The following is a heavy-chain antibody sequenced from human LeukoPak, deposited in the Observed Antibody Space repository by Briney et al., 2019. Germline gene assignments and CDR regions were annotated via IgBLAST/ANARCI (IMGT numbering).Heavy chain of an antibody. CDR1: GFTFSSYE. CDR2: ISSSGSTI. J-gene: IGHJ5*02. V-gene: IGHV3-48*03. CDR3: ARDGDTFNWFDP. Sequence: GGSLRLPCASSGFTFSSYEMNWVRQAPGKGLEWVSYISSSGSTIYYADAVKGRFTISRDNAKNSLYLQMNSLRAEDTAVYYCARDGDTFNWFDPWGQGTLVTVSS. D-gene: IGHD3-10*01.